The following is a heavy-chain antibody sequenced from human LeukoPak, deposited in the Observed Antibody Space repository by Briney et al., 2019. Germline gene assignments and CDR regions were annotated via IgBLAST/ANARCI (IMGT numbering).Heavy chain of an antibody. D-gene: IGHD6-19*01. CDR3: VREGSSSGWNVFDY. CDR2: INSDGSII. J-gene: IGHJ4*02. V-gene: IGHV3-74*01. CDR1: GFTFSSYW. Sequence: PGGSLRLSCAASGFTFSSYWMHWVRQAPGKGLVWVSRINSDGSIINYADSVKGRFAISRDNAKNTLYLQMNSLRAEDTAVFYCVREGSSSGWNVFDYWGQGTLVTVSS.